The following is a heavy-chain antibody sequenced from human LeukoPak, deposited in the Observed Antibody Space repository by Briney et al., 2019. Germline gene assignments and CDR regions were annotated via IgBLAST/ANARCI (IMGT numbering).Heavy chain of an antibody. CDR2: ISITGST. Sequence: PSETLSLTCAVSGYSISSGYYWSWIRQPAGKGLEWIGRISITGSTDYNPSLKSRVTVSVDTSKNQFSLKLTSVTAADTAMYFCARETSPRPPNNAFDMWGQGTMVTVS. D-gene: IGHD2-8*01. J-gene: IGHJ3*02. V-gene: IGHV4-4*07. CDR3: ARETSPRPPNNAFDM. CDR1: GYSISSGYY.